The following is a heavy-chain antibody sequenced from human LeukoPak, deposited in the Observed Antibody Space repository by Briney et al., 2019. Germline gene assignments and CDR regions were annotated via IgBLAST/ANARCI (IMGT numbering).Heavy chain of an antibody. J-gene: IGHJ6*02. D-gene: IGHD1-14*01. CDR2: IYSGGST. Sequence: GGSLRLSCAASGFTVSSNYMSWVRQAPGKGLEWVSVIYSGGSTYYADSVKGRFTISRDNSKNTLYLQMNSLRAEDTAVYYCARDRRGGTGGYYYYGMDVWGQGTTVTVSS. CDR1: GFTVSSNY. CDR3: ARDRRGGTGGYYYYGMDV. V-gene: IGHV3-66*01.